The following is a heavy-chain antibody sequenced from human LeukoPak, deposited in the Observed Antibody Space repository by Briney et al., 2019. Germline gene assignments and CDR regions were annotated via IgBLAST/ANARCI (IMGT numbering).Heavy chain of an antibody. V-gene: IGHV5-51*01. CDR2: IYPADSDV. CDR3: ARQTGRYFDY. J-gene: IGHJ4*02. CDR1: GYSLTSYW. Sequence: GASLKISCKGSGYSLTSYWIGWVRQIPGKGLEWMGIIYPADSDVRYSPSFQGQVTISADKSISTAYLQWTSLKASDTAMYFCARQTGRYFDYWGQGTLVTVSS.